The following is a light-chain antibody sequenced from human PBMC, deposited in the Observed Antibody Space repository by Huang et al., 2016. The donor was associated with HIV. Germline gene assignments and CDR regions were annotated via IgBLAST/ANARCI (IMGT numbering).Light chain of an antibody. CDR1: QTILYISKNKNY. CDR3: QQYFETPLT. V-gene: IGKV4-1*01. J-gene: IGKJ4*01. CDR2: LAS. Sequence: DIVMTQSPDSLAVSLGERATVNCKSSQTILYISKNKNYLAWYQQKPGQPPKLLIYLASTRESGVPDRFSGSGSGTDFTLTISSLQAEDVAVYYCQQYFETPLTFGGGTKVEIK.